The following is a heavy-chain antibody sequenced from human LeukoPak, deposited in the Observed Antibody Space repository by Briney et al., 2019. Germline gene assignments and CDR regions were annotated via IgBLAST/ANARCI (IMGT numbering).Heavy chain of an antibody. J-gene: IGHJ6*03. CDR2: IYYSGST. V-gene: IGHV4-59*01. CDR3: ARGHSGSYNNYYYYYYMDV. Sequence: PSETLSLTCSVSGGSISSYYWSWIRQPPGKGLEWIGYIYYSGSTNYNPSLKSRVTISVDTSKNQFSLKLSSVTAADTAVYYCARGHSGSYNNYYYYYYMDVWGKGTTVTISS. D-gene: IGHD3-10*01. CDR1: GGSISSYY.